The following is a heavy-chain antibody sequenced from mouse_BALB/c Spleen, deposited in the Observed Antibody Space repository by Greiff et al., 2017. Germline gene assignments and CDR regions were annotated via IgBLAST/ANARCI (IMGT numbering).Heavy chain of an antibody. CDR2: INSNGGST. D-gene: IGHD1-1*01. CDR3: ARLDITTVVGAMDY. J-gene: IGHJ4*01. V-gene: IGHV5-6-3*01. Sequence: EVMLVESGGGLVQPGGSLKLSCAASGFTFSSYGMSWVRQTPDKRLELVATINSNGGSTYYPDSVKGRFTISRDNAKNTLYLQMSSLKSEDTAMYYCARLDITTVVGAMDYWGQGTSVTVSS. CDR1: GFTFSSYG.